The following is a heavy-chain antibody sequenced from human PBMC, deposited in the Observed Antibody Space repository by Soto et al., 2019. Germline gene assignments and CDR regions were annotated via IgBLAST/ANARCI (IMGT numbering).Heavy chain of an antibody. CDR2: IYHSGST. Sequence: PSETLSLTCAVSGGSISSGGYSWSWIRQPPGKGLEWIGYIYHSGSTYYNPSLKSRVTISVDRSKNQFSLKLSSVTAADTAVYYCASYGGNRHNYFDYWGQGTLVTVSS. CDR3: ASYGGNRHNYFDY. D-gene: IGHD4-17*01. J-gene: IGHJ4*02. CDR1: GGSISSGGYS. V-gene: IGHV4-30-2*01.